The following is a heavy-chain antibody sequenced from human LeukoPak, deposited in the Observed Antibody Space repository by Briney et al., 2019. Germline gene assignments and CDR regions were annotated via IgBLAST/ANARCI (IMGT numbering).Heavy chain of an antibody. CDR1: GFTFSSYA. V-gene: IGHV3-21*05. J-gene: IGHJ5*02. CDR2: ISSSSSYT. D-gene: IGHD3-10*01. CDR3: ARDLCYYGSGSYCNGYNWFDP. Sequence: GGSLRLSCAASGFTFSSYAMSWVRQAPGKGLEWVSYISSSSSYTNYADSVKGRFTISRDNAKNSLYLQMNSLRAEDTAVYHCARDLCYYGSGSYCNGYNWFDPWGQGTLVTVSS.